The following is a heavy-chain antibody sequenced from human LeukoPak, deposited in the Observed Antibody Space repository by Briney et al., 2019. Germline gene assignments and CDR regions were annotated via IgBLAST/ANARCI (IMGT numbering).Heavy chain of an antibody. CDR1: RFIFSNYW. V-gene: IGHV3-7*01. D-gene: IGHD2-8*02. CDR3: AREGCCTGNICSFDF. CDR2: IKQDGSEK. Sequence: GGSLRLSCAASRFIFSNYWMNWVRQAPGKGLEWVAKIKQDGSEKYYVDSVKGRFTISIDNAKSSLYLQMNSLKAEDTAIYFCAREGCCTGNICSFDFWGQGTLVTVSS. J-gene: IGHJ4*02.